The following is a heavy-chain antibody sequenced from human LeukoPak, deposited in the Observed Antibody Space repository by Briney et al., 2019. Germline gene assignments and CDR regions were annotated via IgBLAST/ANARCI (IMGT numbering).Heavy chain of an antibody. D-gene: IGHD5-12*01. CDR1: GFTFSSYG. J-gene: IGHJ4*02. CDR3: AKASGYVPYYFDY. CDR2: ISYDGSNN. V-gene: IGHV3-30*18. Sequence: PGGSLRLSCAASGFTFSSYGMHWVRQAPGKGLEWVAVISYDGSNNYYADSVKGRFTISRDNSKNTLYLQMNSLRAEDTAVYYCAKASGYVPYYFDYWGQGTLVTVSS.